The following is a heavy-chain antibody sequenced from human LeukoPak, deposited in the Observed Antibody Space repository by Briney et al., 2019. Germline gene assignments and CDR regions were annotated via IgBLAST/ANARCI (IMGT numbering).Heavy chain of an antibody. Sequence: SETLSLTCAVYGGSFSGYYWSWLRQPPGKGLEWIGEINHSGSTNYNPSLRSRVTISVDTSKNQFSLKLSSVTAADTAVYYCARSGRVGGVRYYYYMDVWGKGTTVTVSS. V-gene: IGHV4-34*01. CDR1: GGSFSGYY. CDR2: INHSGST. J-gene: IGHJ6*03. CDR3: ARSGRVGGVRYYYYMDV. D-gene: IGHD3-3*01.